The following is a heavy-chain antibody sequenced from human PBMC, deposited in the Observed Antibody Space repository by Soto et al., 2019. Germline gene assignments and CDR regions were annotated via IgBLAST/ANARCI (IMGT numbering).Heavy chain of an antibody. V-gene: IGHV4-30-2*01. CDR1: GGSISSGGYS. D-gene: IGHD2-15*01. Sequence: PSETLSLTRAVSGGSISSGGYSWSWIRQPPGKGLEWIGYIYHSGSTYYNPSLKSRVTISVDRSKNQFSLKLSSVTAADTAVYYCARARSGDGYNEIDYWGQGTLVTVSS. CDR2: IYHSGST. J-gene: IGHJ4*02. CDR3: ARARSGDGYNEIDY.